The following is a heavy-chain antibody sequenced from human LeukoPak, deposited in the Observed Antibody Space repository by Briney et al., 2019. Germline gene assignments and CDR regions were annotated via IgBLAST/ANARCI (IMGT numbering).Heavy chain of an antibody. Sequence: SETLSLTXAVSGYSISSGYYWGWIRQPPGKGLEWIGSIYHSGSTYYNPSLMSRVTISVDTSKNKFSLKLSSVTAADTAVYYCARHGGQITIFGVVILYYFDYWGQGTLVTVSS. J-gene: IGHJ4*02. V-gene: IGHV4-38-2*01. CDR2: IYHSGST. D-gene: IGHD3-3*01. CDR1: GYSISSGYY. CDR3: ARHGGQITIFGVVILYYFDY.